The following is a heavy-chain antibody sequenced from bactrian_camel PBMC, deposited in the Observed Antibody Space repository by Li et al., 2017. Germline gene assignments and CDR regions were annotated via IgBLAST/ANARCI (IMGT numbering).Heavy chain of an antibody. V-gene: IGHV3S40*01. D-gene: IGHD2*01. CDR1: GHTYSSNC. CDR2: VYFGGGST. Sequence: DVQLVESGGGSVQPGGSLRLSCGASGHTYSSNCMGWFRQAPGKEREGVAFVYFGGGSTYYADSVKGRFTISQDKGKNTVYLLMNSLKPDDSGTYYCASWGDVCPIVVAATYTPPDTYFGQGTQVTVS. J-gene: IGHJ4*01.